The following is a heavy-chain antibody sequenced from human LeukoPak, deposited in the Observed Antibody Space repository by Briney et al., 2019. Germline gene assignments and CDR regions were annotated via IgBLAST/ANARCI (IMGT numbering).Heavy chain of an antibody. J-gene: IGHJ4*02. V-gene: IGHV4-59*01. CDR3: ARGLWPQPGLVPFDY. Sequence: SETLSLTCSVSGDSIRSFYWNWIRQSPEKGLEWIGNIHIGGRTEYTPSLRSRVAIVGDTSKNQLSLKLTSVTTADTAVYYCARGLWPQPGLVPFDYWGQGRLATVSS. CDR2: IHIGGRT. CDR1: GDSIRSFY. D-gene: IGHD5-24*01.